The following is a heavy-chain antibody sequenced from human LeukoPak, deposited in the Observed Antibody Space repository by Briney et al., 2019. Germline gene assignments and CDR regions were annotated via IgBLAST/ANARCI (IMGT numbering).Heavy chain of an antibody. CDR2: IYYSGST. D-gene: IGHD3-22*01. J-gene: IGHJ4*02. V-gene: IGHV4-59*12. Sequence: SETLSLTCTVSGGSISSYYWSWIRQPPGQGLEWIGYIYYSGSTNYNPSLKSRVTISVDRSKNQFSLKLSSVTAADTAVYYCASSGYYYDSSGYYPDYWGQGTLVTVSS. CDR3: ASSGYYYDSSGYYPDY. CDR1: GGSISSYY.